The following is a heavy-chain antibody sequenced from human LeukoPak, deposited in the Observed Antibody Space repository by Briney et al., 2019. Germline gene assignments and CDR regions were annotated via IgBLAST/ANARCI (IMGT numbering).Heavy chain of an antibody. V-gene: IGHV3-30*18. CDR3: AKGLNGSPDY. J-gene: IGHJ4*02. D-gene: IGHD2-8*01. CDR2: ISYDGSNK. CDR1: GFTVSSNE. Sequence: GGSLRLSCAASGFTVSSNEMSWVRQAPGKGLEWVAVISYDGSNKYYADSVKGRFTISRDNSKNTLYLQMNSLRAEDTAVYYCAKGLNGSPDYWGQGTLVTVSS.